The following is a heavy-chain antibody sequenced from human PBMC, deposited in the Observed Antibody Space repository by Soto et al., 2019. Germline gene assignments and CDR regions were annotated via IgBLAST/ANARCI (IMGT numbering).Heavy chain of an antibody. CDR1: GDSVSSNTAA. CDR3: AREVGTAHPFLY. Sequence: QVQLQQSGPGLVKPSQTLSLTCDISGDSVSSNTAAWNWIRHSPSRGLEWLGRTFYRSTWYSEYAESVKSRILINPDTSKNQFSLQLMSVTPEDSAVYYCAREVGTAHPFLYWGQGTLVTVSS. D-gene: IGHD1-1*01. CDR2: TFYRSTWYS. J-gene: IGHJ4*02. V-gene: IGHV6-1*01.